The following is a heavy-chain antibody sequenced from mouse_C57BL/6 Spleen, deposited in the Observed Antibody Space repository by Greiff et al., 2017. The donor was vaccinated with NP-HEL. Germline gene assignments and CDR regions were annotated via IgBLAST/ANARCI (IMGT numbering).Heavy chain of an antibody. CDR1: GFTFSDYG. D-gene: IGHD1-1*01. J-gene: IGHJ2*01. V-gene: IGHV5-17*01. CDR2: ISSGSSTI. Sequence: EVKLMESGGGLVKPGGSLKLSCAASGFTFSDYGMHWVRQAPEKGLEWVAYISSGSSTIYYADTVKGRFTISRDNAKNTLFLQMTSLRSEDTAMYYCARLSYGSPLFDYWGQGTTLTVSS. CDR3: ARLSYGSPLFDY.